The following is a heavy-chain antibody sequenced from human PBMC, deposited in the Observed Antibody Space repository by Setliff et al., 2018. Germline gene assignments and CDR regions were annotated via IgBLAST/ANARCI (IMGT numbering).Heavy chain of an antibody. Sequence: SETLSLTCAVSGYSISSGYYWGWIRQQPGKGLEWIGYIYYSGSTYYNPSLKSRVTISVDTSKNLFSLKLSLVTAADAAVYYCARELYYYGSGSWTFEPWGQGTLVTVSS. CDR3: ARELYYYGSGSWTFEP. CDR2: IYYSGST. J-gene: IGHJ5*02. D-gene: IGHD3-10*01. CDR1: GYSISSGYY. V-gene: IGHV4-31*11.